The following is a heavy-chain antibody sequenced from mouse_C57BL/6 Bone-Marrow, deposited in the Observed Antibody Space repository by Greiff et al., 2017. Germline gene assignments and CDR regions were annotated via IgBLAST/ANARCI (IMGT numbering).Heavy chain of an antibody. CDR3: ARWNGNYAMDY. J-gene: IGHJ4*01. Sequence: VQLQQPGAELVKPGASVKLSCKASGYTFTSYWMQWVKQRPGQGLEWIGEIYPSDSYTNYNQKFKGKATLTVDTSSSTAYMQLSSLTSEDSAVYYCARWNGNYAMDYWGQGTSVTVSS. CDR1: GYTFTSYW. V-gene: IGHV1-50*01. CDR2: IYPSDSYT.